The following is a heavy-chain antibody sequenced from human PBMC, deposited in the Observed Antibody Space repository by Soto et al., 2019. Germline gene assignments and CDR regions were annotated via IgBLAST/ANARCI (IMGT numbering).Heavy chain of an antibody. CDR3: ARGGGTYGDSPYN. CDR2: MYHTGST. D-gene: IGHD4-17*01. V-gene: IGHV4-31*03. J-gene: IGHJ4*02. CDR1: GGSIISGGYY. Sequence: QVQLEESGPGLVKPSQTLSLTCTVSGGSIISGGYYWNWIRQHPGKGLEWIGYMYHTGSTNYNPSLKSRIAISRDTSKNQFSLKLNSVTVADTAVYYCARGGGTYGDSPYNWGQGTLVAVSS.